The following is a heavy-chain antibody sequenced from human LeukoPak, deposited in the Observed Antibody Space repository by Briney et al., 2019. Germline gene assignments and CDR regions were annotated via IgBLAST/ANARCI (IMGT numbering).Heavy chain of an antibody. CDR3: ARGGYSSSWGDFDY. CDR1: GFTFSSYS. V-gene: IGHV3-21*01. J-gene: IGHJ4*02. CDR2: ISSSSSYI. Sequence: GGSLRLSCAASGFTFSSYSMNWVRQAPGKGLEWVSSISSSSSYIYYADSLQGRFTISRDNARNSLYLQMNSLRVEDTAVYYCARGGYSSSWGDFDYWGQGTLVTVSS. D-gene: IGHD6-19*01.